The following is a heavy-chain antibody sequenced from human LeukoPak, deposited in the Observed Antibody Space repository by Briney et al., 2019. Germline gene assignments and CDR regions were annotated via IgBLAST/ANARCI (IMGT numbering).Heavy chain of an antibody. V-gene: IGHV1-18*01. D-gene: IGHD3-3*01. J-gene: IGHJ3*02. CDR3: ARDLFWYRDAFDI. CDR1: GYAFTSYG. Sequence: GASVKVSCKXSGYAFTSYGISWVRQAPRQGLEWMGWISAYNGNTNYAQKLQGRVTMTTDTSTSTAYMELRSLRSDDTAVYYCARDLFWYRDAFDIWGQGTMVTVSS. CDR2: ISAYNGNT.